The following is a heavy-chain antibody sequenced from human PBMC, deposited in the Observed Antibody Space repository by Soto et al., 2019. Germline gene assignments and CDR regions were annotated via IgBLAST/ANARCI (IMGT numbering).Heavy chain of an antibody. CDR3: AREYDSSGYYGWFDP. CDR1: GDSISSSSYH. CDR2: IYHSGST. V-gene: IGHV4-39*01. D-gene: IGHD3-22*01. Sequence: HLQLQESCAGLVKPSETLSLTCTVSGDSISSSSYHWGWIRQPPGKGLEWIGSIYHSGSTYLNPSLKSPVTISVDTSKNQFSLKLSSVTAADTAVYYCAREYDSSGYYGWFDPWGQGTLVTVSS. J-gene: IGHJ5*02.